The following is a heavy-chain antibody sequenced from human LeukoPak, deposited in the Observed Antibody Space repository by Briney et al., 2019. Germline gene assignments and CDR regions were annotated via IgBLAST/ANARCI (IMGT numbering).Heavy chain of an antibody. CDR3: ARGFGSCSSTSCYLGSYYYYGMDV. CDR2: INHSGST. V-gene: IGHV4-34*01. D-gene: IGHD2-2*01. Sequence: PSETLSLTCARYGGSFSGYYWSWIRQPPGKGLEWIGEINHSGSTNYNPSLKSRVTISVDTSKNQFSLKLSSVTAADTAVYYCARGFGSCSSTSCYLGSYYYYGMDVWGQGTTVTVSS. CDR1: GGSFSGYY. J-gene: IGHJ6*02.